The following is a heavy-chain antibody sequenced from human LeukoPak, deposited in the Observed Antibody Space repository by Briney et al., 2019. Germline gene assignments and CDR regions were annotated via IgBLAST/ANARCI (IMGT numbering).Heavy chain of an antibody. J-gene: IGHJ4*02. D-gene: IGHD3-10*01. CDR1: GGSISAYY. V-gene: IGHV4-4*07. CDR2: LHSSGET. CDR3: ATTFGESSDFDH. Sequence: SETLSLTCVVSGGSISAYYWNWMRQPAGKGLEWIGRLHSSGETTSNPSLMSRATMSLDTSRNHFSLNLTSLTAADTAIYYCATTFGESSDFDHWGQGTLVTVSS.